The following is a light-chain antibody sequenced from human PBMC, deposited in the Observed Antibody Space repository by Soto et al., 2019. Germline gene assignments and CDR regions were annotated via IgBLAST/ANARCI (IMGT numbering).Light chain of an antibody. J-gene: IGKJ2*01. CDR1: QSIDSW. CDR2: DAS. V-gene: IGKV1-5*01. Sequence: DIQMTQSHSTLSASVGDRVTIACRASQSIDSWLAWYHQKPGKAPKFLIYDASDLESGVPSRFRGSGSGTEFTLTISIMQPDDFETYYCQQYPGKQFTFCQGTKVESK. CDR3: QQYPGKQFT.